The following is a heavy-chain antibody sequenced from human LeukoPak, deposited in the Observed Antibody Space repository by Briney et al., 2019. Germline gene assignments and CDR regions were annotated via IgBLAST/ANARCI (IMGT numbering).Heavy chain of an antibody. D-gene: IGHD6-6*01. CDR2: IFHSGSP. Sequence: SETLSLTCTVSGGSISSSSYYWVWIRQPPGKGLEWIVSIFHSGSPYYNPSLKSRLTISVDTSKSQFSLKLSSVTAADTAVYYCARGVARSSKFHFSYYFDYWGQGTLVTVSS. CDR1: GGSISSSSYY. CDR3: ARGVARSSKFHFSYYFDY. V-gene: IGHV4-39*07. J-gene: IGHJ4*02.